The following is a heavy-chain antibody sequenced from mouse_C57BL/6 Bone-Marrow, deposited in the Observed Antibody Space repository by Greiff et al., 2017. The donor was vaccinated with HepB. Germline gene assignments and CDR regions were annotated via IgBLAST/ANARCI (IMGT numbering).Heavy chain of an antibody. CDR1: GFTFSSYA. D-gene: IGHD2-4*01. CDR2: ISDGGSYT. Sequence: EVQRVESGGGLVKPGGSLKLSCAASGFTFSSYAMSWVRQTPEKRLEWVATISDGGSYTYYPDNVKGRFTISRDNAKNNLYLQMSHLKSEDTAMYYCARVITTDYYYYAMDYWGQGTSVTVSS. CDR3: ARVITTDYYYYAMDY. V-gene: IGHV5-4*01. J-gene: IGHJ4*01.